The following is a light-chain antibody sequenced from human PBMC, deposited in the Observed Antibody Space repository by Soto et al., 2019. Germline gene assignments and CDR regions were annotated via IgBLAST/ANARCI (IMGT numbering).Light chain of an antibody. CDR1: QGISSW. CDR3: QQYNSYPWT. Sequence: IQMTQSPSSVSASVADRVTLTCRASQGISSWLAWYKQKQGKAPKXXSYAASSLESGVPSRFRGSGSGTDFTLTIGSLKPDDFAAYYCQQYNSYPWTFGQGTKVDIK. CDR2: AAS. V-gene: IGKV1D-16*01. J-gene: IGKJ1*01.